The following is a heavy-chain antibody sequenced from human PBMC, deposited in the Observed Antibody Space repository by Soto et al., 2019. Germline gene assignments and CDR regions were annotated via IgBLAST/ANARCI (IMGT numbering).Heavy chain of an antibody. V-gene: IGHV1-69*13. CDR3: ARELPGSGPSTGGGVEWFDP. D-gene: IGHD3-3*01. CDR1: GGTFSSYA. Sequence: GASVKVSCKASGGTFSSYAISWVRQAPGQGLEWMGGIIPIFGTANYAQKFQGRVTITADESTSTAYMELSSLRSEDTAVYYCARELPGSGPSTGGGVEWFDPWGQGTLVTVSS. J-gene: IGHJ5*02. CDR2: IIPIFGTA.